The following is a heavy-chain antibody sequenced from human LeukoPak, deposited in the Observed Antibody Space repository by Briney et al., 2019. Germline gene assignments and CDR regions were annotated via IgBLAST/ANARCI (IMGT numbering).Heavy chain of an antibody. D-gene: IGHD1-26*01. CDR2: IRYDGSNK. Sequence: GGSLRLSCAASGFTFSSYGMHWVRQAPGKGLEWAAFIRYDGSNKYYADSVKGRFTISRDNSKNTLYLQMNSLRAEDTAVYYCAKEIHPRGSYYILSYWGQGTLVTVSS. V-gene: IGHV3-30*02. CDR3: AKEIHPRGSYYILSY. J-gene: IGHJ4*02. CDR1: GFTFSSYG.